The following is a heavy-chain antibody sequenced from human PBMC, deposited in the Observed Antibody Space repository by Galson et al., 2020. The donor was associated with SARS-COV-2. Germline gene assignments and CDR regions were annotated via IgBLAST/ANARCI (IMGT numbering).Heavy chain of an antibody. CDR3: ARVSYFWSGEGDYYYYMDV. D-gene: IGHD3-3*01. CDR1: GYTFTSYG. Sequence: ASVKVSCKASGYTFTSYGISWVRQAPGQGLEWMGWISAYNGNTNYAQKLQGRVTMTTDTSTSTAYMELRSLRSDDTAVYYCARVSYFWSGEGDYYYYMDVWGKGTTVTVSS. CDR2: ISAYNGNT. V-gene: IGHV1-18*01. J-gene: IGHJ6*03.